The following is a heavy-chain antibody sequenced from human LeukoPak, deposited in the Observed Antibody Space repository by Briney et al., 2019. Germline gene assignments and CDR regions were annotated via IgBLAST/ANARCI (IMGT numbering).Heavy chain of an antibody. CDR1: GGYISNYY. CDR2: IYYSGST. Sequence: SETLSLTCTVSGGYISNYYWSWIRQPPGKGLEWIGYIYYSGSTNYNPSLKSRVTISVDTSKNQFSLKLSSVTAADTAVYYCAMVRGVTNFDYWGQGTLVTVSS. CDR3: AMVRGVTNFDY. J-gene: IGHJ4*02. D-gene: IGHD3-10*01. V-gene: IGHV4-59*08.